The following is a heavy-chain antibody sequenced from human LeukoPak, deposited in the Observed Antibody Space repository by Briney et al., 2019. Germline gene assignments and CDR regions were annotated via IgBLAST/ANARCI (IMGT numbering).Heavy chain of an antibody. CDR2: IYYSGST. Sequence: SETLSLTCTVSGGSISSGDYYWSWIRQPPGKGLEWIGYIYYSGSTYYNPSLKSRVTISVDTSKNQFSLKLSSVTAADTAVYYCARADYDSSVFDYWGQGTLVTVSS. V-gene: IGHV4-30-4*01. D-gene: IGHD3-22*01. J-gene: IGHJ4*02. CDR1: GGSISSGDYY. CDR3: ARADYDSSVFDY.